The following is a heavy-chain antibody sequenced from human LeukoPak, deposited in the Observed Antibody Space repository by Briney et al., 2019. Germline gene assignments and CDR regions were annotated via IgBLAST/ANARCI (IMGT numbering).Heavy chain of an antibody. V-gene: IGHV3-30-3*01. Sequence: GGSLRLSCAASGFTFSSYAMHWVRQAPGKGLEWVAVISYGGDDGSNIYYADSVKGRFTISRDNSKNTLFLQVNSLRAEDTAVYYCAKVRTYFYHGLDVWGQGTTVTVSS. CDR3: AKVRTYFYHGLDV. CDR1: GFTFSSYA. CDR2: ISYGGDDGSNI. D-gene: IGHD1-14*01. J-gene: IGHJ6*02.